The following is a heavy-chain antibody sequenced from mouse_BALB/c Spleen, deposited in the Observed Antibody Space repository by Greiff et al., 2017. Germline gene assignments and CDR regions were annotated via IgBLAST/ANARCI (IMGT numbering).Heavy chain of an antibody. D-gene: IGHD2-2*01. Sequence: LQQPGSELVRPGASVKLSCKASGYTFTSYWMHWVKQRHGQGLEWIGNIYPGSGSTNYDEKFKSKGTLTVDTSSSTAYMHLSSLTSEDSAVYYCTRDGYDEGPWFAYWGQGTLVTVSA. CDR1: GYTFTSYW. J-gene: IGHJ3*01. CDR2: IYPGSGST. V-gene: IGHV1S22*01. CDR3: TRDGYDEGPWFAY.